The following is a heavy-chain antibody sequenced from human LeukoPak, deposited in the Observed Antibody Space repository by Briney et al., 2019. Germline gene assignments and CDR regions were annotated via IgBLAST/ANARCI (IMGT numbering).Heavy chain of an antibody. D-gene: IGHD1-1*01. CDR2: INPSGGST. CDR3: ARDNSMEDTAWWFDP. J-gene: IGHJ5*02. CDR1: GYTFTSYY. V-gene: IGHV1-46*01. Sequence: ASVKVSCKASGYTFTSYYMHWVRQAPGQGLEWMGIINPSGGSTSYAQKFQGRVTMTRDMSTSTDCMELSSLRSEDTAVYYCARDNSMEDTAWWFDPWGQGTLVTVSS.